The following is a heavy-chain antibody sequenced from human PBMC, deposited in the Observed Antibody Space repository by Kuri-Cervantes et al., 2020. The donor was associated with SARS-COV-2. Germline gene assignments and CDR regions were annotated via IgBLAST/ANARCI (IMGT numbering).Heavy chain of an antibody. CDR1: GFTFSSYS. J-gene: IGHJ4*02. CDR2: ISSSSSYI. Sequence: LSLTCAASGFTFSSYSMNWVRQAPGKGLEWVSSISSSSSYIYYADSVKGRFTISRDNAKNSLYLQMNSLRAEDTAVYYCAKDPSSSWSDYFDYWGQGTLVTVSS. V-gene: IGHV3-21*04. CDR3: AKDPSSSWSDYFDY. D-gene: IGHD6-13*01.